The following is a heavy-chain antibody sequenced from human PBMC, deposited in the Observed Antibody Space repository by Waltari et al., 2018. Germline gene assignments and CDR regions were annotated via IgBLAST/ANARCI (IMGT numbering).Heavy chain of an antibody. CDR2: IYYTGSS. Sequence: QVQLQESGPGLVQPSQTLSLTCTVSGGSIGSGGYFWSWIRQLPGKGLEGIEYIYYTGSSFYNPSLTSRVTISVDTSKKQFSLKLRSVTAADTAIYYCARGVGSLYSWFDPWGQGALVTVSS. D-gene: IGHD2-15*01. CDR3: ARGVGSLYSWFDP. J-gene: IGHJ5*02. V-gene: IGHV4-31*03. CDR1: GGSIGSGGYF.